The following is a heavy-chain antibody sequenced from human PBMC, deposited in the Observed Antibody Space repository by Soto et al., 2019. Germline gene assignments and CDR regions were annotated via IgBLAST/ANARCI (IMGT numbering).Heavy chain of an antibody. V-gene: IGHV3-53*01. J-gene: IGHJ4*02. CDR2: IYSSGST. Sequence: PGGSLRLSCAASGFTVSNNYMTWVRQAPGKGLEWVSFIYSSGSTYYADSVKGRFTISRDNFKNTLYLQMNSLRAEDTAVYYCARVYSYPEPVFDYWGLGTLVTVSS. D-gene: IGHD5-18*01. CDR3: ARVYSYPEPVFDY. CDR1: GFTVSNNY.